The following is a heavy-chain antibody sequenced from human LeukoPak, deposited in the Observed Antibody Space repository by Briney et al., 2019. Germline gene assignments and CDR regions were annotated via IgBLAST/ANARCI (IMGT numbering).Heavy chain of an antibody. Sequence: PSGALSLTCTVPGGSISSGGYYWSWIRQHPAKGLEWIGYIYYSGSTYYNPSLKSRVTISVDTSKNQFSLKLSSVTAADTAVYYCARVIGGSLDYWGQGTLVTVSS. CDR3: ARVIGGSLDY. V-gene: IGHV4-31*03. CDR1: GGSISSGGYY. CDR2: IYYSGST. D-gene: IGHD3-10*01. J-gene: IGHJ4*02.